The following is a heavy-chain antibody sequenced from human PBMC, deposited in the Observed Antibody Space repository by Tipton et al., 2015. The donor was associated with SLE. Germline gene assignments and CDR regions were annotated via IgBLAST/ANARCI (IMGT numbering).Heavy chain of an antibody. J-gene: IGHJ4*02. CDR1: GYSISGGYY. V-gene: IGHV4-38-2*01. D-gene: IGHD3-3*02. CDR2: IYHSGST. Sequence: TLSLTCAVSGYSISGGYYWGWIRPPPGKGLEWCGSIYHSGSTSSYSPSLKSRVTMSIDTSKNPFSLKLRSVTAADTALYYCARHADRIFGVPYWGQGTLVTVSS. CDR3: ARHADRIFGVPY.